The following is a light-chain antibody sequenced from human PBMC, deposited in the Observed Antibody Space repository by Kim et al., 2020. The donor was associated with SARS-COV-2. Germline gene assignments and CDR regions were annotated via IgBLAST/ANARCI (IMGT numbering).Light chain of an antibody. CDR1: SLRSFY. Sequence: SSELTQDPAVSVALGQTVTITCQGDSLRSFYASWYQHRPGQAPILVIYDRNNRPSGIPGRFSGSSSGNTASMTITGAQAEDEADYYCQSGDTSENLFGGGTQLTVL. CDR2: DRN. J-gene: IGLJ2*01. V-gene: IGLV3-19*01. CDR3: QSGDTSENL.